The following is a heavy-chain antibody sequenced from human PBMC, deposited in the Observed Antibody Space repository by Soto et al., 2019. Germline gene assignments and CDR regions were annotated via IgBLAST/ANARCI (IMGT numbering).Heavy chain of an antibody. CDR1: GGTFSSYA. CDR3: ARQHYHVVVITVHHYYYYGMDV. V-gene: IGHV1-69*12. J-gene: IGHJ6*02. CDR2: IIPIFGTA. Sequence: QVQLVQSGAEVKKPGSSVKVSCKASGGTFSSYAISWVRQAPGQGLEWMGGIIPIFGTANYAQKFQGRVRITADESTNTAYLELSSLRSDDTAVYYCARQHYHVVVITVHHYYYYGMDVSGQGTTVTVSS. D-gene: IGHD3-22*01.